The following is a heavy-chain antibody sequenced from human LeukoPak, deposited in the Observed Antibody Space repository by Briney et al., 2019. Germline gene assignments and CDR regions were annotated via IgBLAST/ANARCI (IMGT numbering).Heavy chain of an antibody. CDR1: GGTFSSYA. CDR2: IIPIFGTA. CDR3: AREVGSGSSNWFDP. V-gene: IGHV1-69*01. Sequence: SVKVSCKASGGTFSSYATSWVRQAPGQGLEWMGGIIPIFGTANYAQKFQGRVTITADESTSTAYMELSSLRSEDTAVYYCAREVGSGSSNWFDPWGQGTLVTVSS. J-gene: IGHJ5*02. D-gene: IGHD3-10*01.